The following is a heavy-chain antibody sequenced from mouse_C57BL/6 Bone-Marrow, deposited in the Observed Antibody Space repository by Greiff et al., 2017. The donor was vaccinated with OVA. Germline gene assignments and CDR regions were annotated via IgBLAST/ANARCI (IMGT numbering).Heavy chain of an antibody. J-gene: IGHJ4*01. CDR2: IYPGNSDT. CDR3: TRVSDDYDEGAMDY. D-gene: IGHD2-4*01. CDR1: GYTFTSYW. Sequence: EVQLQQSGTVLARPGASVKMSCKTSGYTFTSYWMHWVKQRPGQGLEWIGAIYPGNSDTSYNQKFKGKAKLTAVTSASTAYMERSSLTNEDSAVYYCTRVSDDYDEGAMDYWGQGTSVTVSS. V-gene: IGHV1-5*01.